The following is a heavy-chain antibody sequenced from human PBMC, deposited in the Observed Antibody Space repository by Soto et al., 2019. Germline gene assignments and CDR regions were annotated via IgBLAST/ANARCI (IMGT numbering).Heavy chain of an antibody. V-gene: IGHV3-48*01. CDR3: ARSTFNF. CDR2: ITPSSSNV. CDR1: GLTFSSYS. D-gene: IGHD1-1*01. Sequence: GGSLRLSCAVSGLTFSSYSWNWARQAPGKGLEWISYITPSSSNVYYADSVKGRFAISRDDAKNSLYLHMNSLTVEDTAVYYCARSTFNFWGQGTLVTVSS. J-gene: IGHJ4*02.